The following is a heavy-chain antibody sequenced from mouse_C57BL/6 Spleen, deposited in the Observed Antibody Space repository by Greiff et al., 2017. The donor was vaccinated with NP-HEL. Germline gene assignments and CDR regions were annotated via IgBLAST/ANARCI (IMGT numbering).Heavy chain of an antibody. CDR3: ARGLLDWDFDV. V-gene: IGHV1-64*01. Sequence: VQLQQPGAELVKPGASVKLSCKASGYTFTSYWMHWVKQRPGQGLEWIGMIHPNSGSTNYNEKFKSKATLTVYKSSSTAYMQLSSLTSEDSAVYYCARGLLDWDFDVWGTGTTVTVSS. CDR1: GYTFTSYW. CDR2: IHPNSGST. D-gene: IGHD2-3*01. J-gene: IGHJ1*03.